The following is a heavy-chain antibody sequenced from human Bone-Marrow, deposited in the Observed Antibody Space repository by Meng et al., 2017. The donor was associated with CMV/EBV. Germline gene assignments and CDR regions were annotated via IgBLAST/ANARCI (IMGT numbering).Heavy chain of an antibody. Sequence: ASVKVSCKASGYTFTSYYMHWVRQAPGQGLEWMGIINPSGGSTSYAQKFQGRVTMTRDTSTSTLYMELSSLRSEDTAVYYCASEGYSSWGGDDAFDIWGQGTMVTVSS. D-gene: IGHD5-12*01. CDR1: GYTFTSYY. J-gene: IGHJ3*02. CDR2: INPSGGST. V-gene: IGHV1-46*01. CDR3: ASEGYSSWGGDDAFDI.